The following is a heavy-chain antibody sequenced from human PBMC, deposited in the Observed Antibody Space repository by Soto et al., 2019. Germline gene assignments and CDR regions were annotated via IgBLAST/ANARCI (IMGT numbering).Heavy chain of an antibody. Sequence: ASVKVSCKASGFTFTSSAMQWVRQARGQRLEWIGWIVVGSGNTNYAQKFQERVTITRDMSTSTAYMELSSLRSEDTAVYYCAAGAPSGSFSLWFGELLPLGDYYYYMDVWGKGTTVTVSS. CDR1: GFTFTSSA. CDR3: AAGAPSGSFSLWFGELLPLGDYYYYMDV. CDR2: IVVGSGNT. J-gene: IGHJ6*03. V-gene: IGHV1-58*02. D-gene: IGHD3-10*01.